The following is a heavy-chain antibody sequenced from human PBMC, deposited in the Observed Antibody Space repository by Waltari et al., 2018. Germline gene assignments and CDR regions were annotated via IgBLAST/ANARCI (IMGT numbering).Heavy chain of an antibody. D-gene: IGHD2-2*01. CDR3: ARLGYCSSANCFYGMDV. CDR2: IKQDGSQT. V-gene: IGHV3-7*01. Sequence: EVQVVESGGGLVQPGGSLRLSCAASGFTFGSYWMSWVRQAPGKGLEWLANIKQDGSQTYDVDSVKGRFTISRDNAKNSLFLQMNSLRADDTAVYYCARLGYCSSANCFYGMDVWGQGTTVTVSS. J-gene: IGHJ6*02. CDR1: GFTFGSYW.